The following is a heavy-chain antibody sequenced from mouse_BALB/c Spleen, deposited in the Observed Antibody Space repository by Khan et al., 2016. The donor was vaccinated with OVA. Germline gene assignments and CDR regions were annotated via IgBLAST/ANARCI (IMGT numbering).Heavy chain of an antibody. D-gene: IGHD1-3*01. CDR3: ARLEDI. CDR2: IWAGGNT. V-gene: IGHV2-9*02. J-gene: IGHJ2*01. CDR1: GFSLTSYG. Sequence: QVQLKQSGPGLVAPSQSLSITCTVSGFSLTSYGVHWVRQPPGKGLEWLGVIWAGGNTNYNSALMSRLSNSKDNSKSKVVLRMNSLQTDDTARYYCARLEDIWGQGTTLTVSS.